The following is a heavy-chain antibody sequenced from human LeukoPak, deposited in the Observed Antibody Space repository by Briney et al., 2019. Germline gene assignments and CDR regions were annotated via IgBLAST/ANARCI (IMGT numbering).Heavy chain of an antibody. J-gene: IGHJ4*02. D-gene: IGHD1-26*01. CDR3: AKEIVGAPTPGAY. CDR2: VHKSGST. V-gene: IGHV4-4*02. Sequence: SETLSLTCAVSTDSITSNLWSGVRPPPRKGLGWIGEVHKSGSTNYYPSLQSRVTISIDKSKNQIALELTSVTAADTAVYYCAKEIVGAPTPGAYWGQGILVTVSS. CDR1: TDSITSNL.